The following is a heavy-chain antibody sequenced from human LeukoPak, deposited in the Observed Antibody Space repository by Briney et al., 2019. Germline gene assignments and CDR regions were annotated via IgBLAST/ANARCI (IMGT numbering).Heavy chain of an antibody. J-gene: IGHJ3*02. D-gene: IGHD4-11*01. Sequence: SETLSLTCTVSGGSISSYYWSWIRQPPGKGLEWIGYMYYSGSTNYNPSLKSRVTISVDMSKNQVSLKLSSVTAADTAVYYCARNNDYTDGDDAFDIWGQGTMVTVSS. CDR1: GGSISSYY. V-gene: IGHV4-59*01. CDR2: MYYSGST. CDR3: ARNNDYTDGDDAFDI.